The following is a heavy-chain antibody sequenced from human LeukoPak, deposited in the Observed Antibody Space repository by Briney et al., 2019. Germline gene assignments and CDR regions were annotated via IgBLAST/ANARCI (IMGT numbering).Heavy chain of an antibody. D-gene: IGHD1-26*01. CDR3: ARDNGRSPDY. CDR2: INSNGDDT. CDR1: GFTFSHYS. Sequence: PGGSLRLSCAASGFTFSHYSFHWVRQAPGKGLEYVSAINSNGDDTYYVNSVKGRFTISRDNSKNTLYLQMGNLRPEDMAVYYCARDNGRSPDYWGQGTLVTVSS. V-gene: IGHV3-64*01. J-gene: IGHJ4*02.